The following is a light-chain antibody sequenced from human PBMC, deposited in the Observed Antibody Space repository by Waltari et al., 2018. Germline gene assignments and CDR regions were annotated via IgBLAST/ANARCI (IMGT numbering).Light chain of an antibody. CDR2: KAS. V-gene: IGKV1-5*03. CDR1: QNIGNG. J-gene: IGKJ5*01. Sequence: DIQMTPSPSTLSASVGNRITVTCRATQNIGNGLAWYQQKPGKAPTLLINKASSLESGVPSRFSGSGSGTEFTLTINSLQPDDFATYFCQQYNSYPMTFGQGTRLEIK. CDR3: QQYNSYPMT.